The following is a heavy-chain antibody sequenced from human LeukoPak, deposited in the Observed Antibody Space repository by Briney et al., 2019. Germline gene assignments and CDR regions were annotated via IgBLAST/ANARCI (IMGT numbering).Heavy chain of an antibody. D-gene: IGHD2-2*01. CDR1: GYTFTSYG. CDR2: ISAYNGNT. CDR3: ARDLEDIVVVPAALMGY. Sequence: GASVKVSCKASGYTFTSYGISWVRQAPGQGLEWMGWISAYNGNTNYAQKLQGRVTMTTDTSTSTAYMELRSLRSDDTAVYYCARDLEDIVVVPAALMGYWGQGTLVTVSS. V-gene: IGHV1-18*01. J-gene: IGHJ4*02.